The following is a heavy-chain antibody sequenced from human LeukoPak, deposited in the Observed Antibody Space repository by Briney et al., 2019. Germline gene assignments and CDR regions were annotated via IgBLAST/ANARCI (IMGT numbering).Heavy chain of an antibody. CDR2: ISYDGSNK. Sequence: PGGSLRLSCAASGFTFSSYGMHWVRQAPGKGLEWVAVISYDGSNKYYADSVKGRFTISRDNSKNTLYLQMNSLRAEDTAVYYCAKDLLSGGSYLLPLDYWGQGTLVTVSS. D-gene: IGHD1-26*01. CDR1: GFTFSSYG. J-gene: IGHJ4*02. CDR3: AKDLLSGGSYLLPLDY. V-gene: IGHV3-30*18.